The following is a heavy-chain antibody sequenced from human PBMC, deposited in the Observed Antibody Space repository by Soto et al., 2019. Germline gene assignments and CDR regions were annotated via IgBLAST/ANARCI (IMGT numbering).Heavy chain of an antibody. J-gene: IGHJ5*02. CDR1: GFTFRSFT. CDR3: TRDASRDSSARGWFDP. Sequence: GGSLRLSCAASGFTFRSFTMNWVRQAPGKGLEWVSTISSNSAYIYYTDALRGRFTISRDNAKNSLHLQMNSLRAEDTAVYYCTRDASRDSSARGWFDPCRPATLVTVSS. CDR2: ISSNSAYI. D-gene: IGHD6-13*01. V-gene: IGHV3-21*01.